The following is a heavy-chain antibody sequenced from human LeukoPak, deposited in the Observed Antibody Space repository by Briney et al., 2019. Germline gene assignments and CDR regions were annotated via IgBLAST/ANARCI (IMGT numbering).Heavy chain of an antibody. CDR2: IYSGGST. D-gene: IGHD3-22*01. Sequence: GGSRRLSCAASGLTVGRNYMGWARRAPGRGLGGVSVIYSGGSTYYADSVKGRFTISRDNSKDTLYLQMNSLRAEDTAVYYCAITYYYDSSGLGAYWGQGTLVTVSS. J-gene: IGHJ4*02. CDR3: AITYYYDSSGLGAY. CDR1: GLTVGRNY. V-gene: IGHV3-66*01.